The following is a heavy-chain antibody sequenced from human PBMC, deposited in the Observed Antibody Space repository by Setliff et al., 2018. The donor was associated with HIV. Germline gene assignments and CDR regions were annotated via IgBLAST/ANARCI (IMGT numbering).Heavy chain of an antibody. J-gene: IGHJ4*02. D-gene: IGHD1-1*01. CDR2: ISSSSSYI. CDR3: ARRYHDASGFYNS. Sequence: GGSLRLSCAASTFSVSEYAMSRVRQAPGKGLEWVSSISSSSSYIYYADSVKGRFTISRDNSKNTLYLQMNSLRTDDTAVYFCARRYHDASGFYNSWGQGVLVTVSS. CDR1: TFSVSEYA. V-gene: IGHV3-21*01.